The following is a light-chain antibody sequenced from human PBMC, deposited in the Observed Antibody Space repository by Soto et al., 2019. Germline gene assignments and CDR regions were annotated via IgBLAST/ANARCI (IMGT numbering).Light chain of an antibody. Sequence: DIQLTQSPSFLSASVGDRVTITCRASQGINNYLAWYQQKPGKAPNLLLYATSTLQSGVPSRFSGSGSGTEFTLTISSLQPEDVAAYYCQQVNSYPLTFGGGTKVESK. CDR3: QQVNSYPLT. CDR1: QGINNY. V-gene: IGKV1-9*01. CDR2: ATS. J-gene: IGKJ4*01.